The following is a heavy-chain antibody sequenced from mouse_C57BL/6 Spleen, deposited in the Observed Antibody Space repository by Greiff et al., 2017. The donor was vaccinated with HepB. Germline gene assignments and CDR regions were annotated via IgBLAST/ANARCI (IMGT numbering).Heavy chain of an antibody. D-gene: IGHD1-1*01. CDR2: IWSGGST. Sequence: VQLKQSGPGLVQPSQSLSITCTVSGFSLTSYGVHWVRQSPGKGLEWLGVIWSGGSTDYNAAFISRLSISKDNSKSQVFFKMNSLQADDTAIYYCASYGSSLYYYAMDYWGQGTSVTVSS. V-gene: IGHV2-2*01. CDR3: ASYGSSLYYYAMDY. CDR1: GFSLTSYG. J-gene: IGHJ4*01.